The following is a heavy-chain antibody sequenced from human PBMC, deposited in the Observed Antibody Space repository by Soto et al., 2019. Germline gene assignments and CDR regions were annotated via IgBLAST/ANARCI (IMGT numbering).Heavy chain of an antibody. D-gene: IGHD3-9*01. V-gene: IGHV4-39*01. CDR1: GGSISSSSYY. Sequence: SETLSLTCTVSGGSISSSSYYWGWIRQPPGKGLECIGSIYYSGSTYYNPSLKSRVTISVDTSKNQFSLKLSSVTAADTAVYYWPRHPLTGPPLYWGQGTMGTVSS. CDR3: PRHPLTGPPLY. J-gene: IGHJ4*02. CDR2: IYYSGST.